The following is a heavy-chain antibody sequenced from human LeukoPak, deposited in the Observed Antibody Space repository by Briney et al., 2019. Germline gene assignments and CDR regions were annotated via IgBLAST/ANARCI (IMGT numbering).Heavy chain of an antibody. CDR1: GFTFSSYG. Sequence: PGGSLRLSCAASGFTFSSYGMNWVRHAPGKGLEWVSAISGSGGSTYYADSVKGRFTISRDNSKNTLYLQMNSLRAEDTAVYYCAKVGWFGELSFYYYYMDVWGRGTTVTISS. CDR3: AKVGWFGELSFYYYYMDV. CDR2: ISGSGGST. J-gene: IGHJ6*03. V-gene: IGHV3-23*01. D-gene: IGHD3-10*01.